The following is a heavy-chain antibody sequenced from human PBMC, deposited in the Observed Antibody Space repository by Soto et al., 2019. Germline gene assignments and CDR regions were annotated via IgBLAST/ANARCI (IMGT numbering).Heavy chain of an antibody. CDR3: ARPRSKSSSGFDI. D-gene: IGHD6-6*01. CDR1: GFSFSNHW. J-gene: IGHJ3*02. Sequence: EVQLVESGGGLAQPGGSLRLSCAASGFSFSNHWIHWVRQAPGQGLESITRISPDGSITDYAGYVRGRFTISRDNAQDPLYLQMSSLRVEDTAGYYCARPRSKSSSGFDIWGQGTTVTVSS. V-gene: IGHV3-74*01. CDR2: ISPDGSIT.